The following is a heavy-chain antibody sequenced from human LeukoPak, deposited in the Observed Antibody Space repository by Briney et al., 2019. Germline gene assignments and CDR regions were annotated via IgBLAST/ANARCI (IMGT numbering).Heavy chain of an antibody. CDR1: GFTFSSYA. J-gene: IGHJ4*02. CDR3: AKANWNDGY. Sequence: PGRSLRLSCAASGFTFSSYAMYWVRQAPGKGLEWVAVISYDGSNKYYADSVKGRFTISRDNSKNTLYLQMNSLRAEDTAVYYCAKANWNDGYWGQGTLVTVSS. V-gene: IGHV3-30*04. CDR2: ISYDGSNK. D-gene: IGHD1-1*01.